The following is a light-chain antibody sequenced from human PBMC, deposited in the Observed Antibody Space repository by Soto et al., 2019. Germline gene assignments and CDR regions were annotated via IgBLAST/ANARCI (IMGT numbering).Light chain of an antibody. Sequence: DIQMTQSPSSLSASVGDRVTLTCQASQRISYWLAWYQQKAGEAPKLLIYDASRLESGVPSRFSGTGSGTDFTLTINSLQPDDFGTYYRQQYNSYWTFGQGTKVDIK. CDR3: QQYNSYWT. CDR2: DAS. J-gene: IGKJ1*01. V-gene: IGKV1-5*01. CDR1: QRISYW.